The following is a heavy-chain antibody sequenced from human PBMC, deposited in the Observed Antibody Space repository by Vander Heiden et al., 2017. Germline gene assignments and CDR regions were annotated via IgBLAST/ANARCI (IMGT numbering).Heavy chain of an antibody. V-gene: IGHV1-2*06. CDR2: INPKSGDI. J-gene: IGHJ6*02. CDR3: GYDRHYGMDV. Sequence: QVQLVQSGAEVKKPGAAVKVSCKASGDSFTGYYMHWVRQAPRQGREWMGRINPKSGDIYYAQEFQGRVTMTSDRSISTAYMELTSLRSDDTATYYCGYDRHYGMDVWGQGTTVSVS. CDR1: GDSFTGYY. D-gene: IGHD3-16*01.